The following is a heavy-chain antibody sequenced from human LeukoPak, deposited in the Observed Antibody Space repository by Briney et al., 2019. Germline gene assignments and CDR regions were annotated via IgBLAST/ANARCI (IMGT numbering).Heavy chain of an antibody. Sequence: SETLSLTCTVSGYSISSGYYWGWIRPPPGKGLEWIGSIYHSGSTYYNPSLKSRVTISVDTSKNQFSLKLSSVTAADTAVYYCARMNSGYDFSAYYFDYWGQGTLVTVSS. CDR3: ARMNSGYDFSAYYFDY. CDR2: IYHSGST. V-gene: IGHV4-38-2*02. CDR1: GYSISSGYY. D-gene: IGHD5-12*01. J-gene: IGHJ4*02.